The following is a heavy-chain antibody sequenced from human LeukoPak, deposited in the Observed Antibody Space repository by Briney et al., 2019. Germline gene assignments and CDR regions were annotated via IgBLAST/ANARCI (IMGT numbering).Heavy chain of an antibody. CDR2: ISGGGGST. CDR3: AKDRGRRDGYNLNYFDY. Sequence: GGSLRLSCAASGFTFSSYAMSCVREAPGRGLEWVSAISGGGGSTYYADSVKGRFTISRDNSKNTLYLQMNSLRAEDTAVYYCAKDRGRRDGYNLNYFDYWGQGTLVTVSS. J-gene: IGHJ4*02. D-gene: IGHD5-12*01. CDR1: GFTFSSYA. V-gene: IGHV3-23*01.